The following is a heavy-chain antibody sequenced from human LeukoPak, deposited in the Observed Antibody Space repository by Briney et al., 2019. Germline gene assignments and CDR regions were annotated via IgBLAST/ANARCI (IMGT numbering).Heavy chain of an antibody. V-gene: IGHV4-59*02. Sequence: SETLSLTCTVSGGSVSSYYWSWIRQPPGKGLEWIGYIYYSGSTNYNPSLKSRVTISVDKSKNQFSLKLSSVTAADTAVYYCARDSGDSSGYYDYWGQGTLVTVSS. D-gene: IGHD3-22*01. CDR3: ARDSGDSSGYYDY. J-gene: IGHJ4*02. CDR1: GGSVSSYY. CDR2: IYYSGST.